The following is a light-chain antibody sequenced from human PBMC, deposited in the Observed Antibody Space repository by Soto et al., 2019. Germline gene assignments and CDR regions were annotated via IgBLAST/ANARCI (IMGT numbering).Light chain of an antibody. J-gene: IGLJ7*01. CDR1: SSNIGAGYD. Sequence: HSVLTQPPSVSGAPGQRVTISCTGSSSNIGAGYDVHWYQQLPGTAPKLLIYGNSNRPSGAPDRFSGSKSGTSASLAITGLQAEDEADYYCQSYDSSLSGSVFGGGTQLTVL. CDR3: QSYDSSLSGSV. V-gene: IGLV1-40*01. CDR2: GNS.